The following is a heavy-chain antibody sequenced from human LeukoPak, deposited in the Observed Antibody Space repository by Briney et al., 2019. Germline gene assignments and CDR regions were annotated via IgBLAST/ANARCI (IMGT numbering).Heavy chain of an antibody. J-gene: IGHJ6*02. V-gene: IGHV7-4-1*02. CDR3: AREGDQNYYYYYGMDV. D-gene: IGHD1-7*01. CDR2: INTNTGNP. CDR1: GYTFTSYA. Sequence: ASVKVSCKASGYTFTSYAMNWVRQAPGQGLERMGWINTNTGNPTYAQGFTGRFVFSLDTSVSTAYLQISSLKAEDTAVYYCAREGDQNYYYYYGMDVWGQGTTVTVSS.